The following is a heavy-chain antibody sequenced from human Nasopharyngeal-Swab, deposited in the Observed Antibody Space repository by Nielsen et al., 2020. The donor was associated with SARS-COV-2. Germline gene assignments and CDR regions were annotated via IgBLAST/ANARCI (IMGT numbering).Heavy chain of an antibody. Sequence: GESLKISCAASGFTFSSYGMHWVRQAPGKGLEWVAVISYDGSNKYYADSVKGRFTISRDNSKNTLYLQMNSLRAEDTAVYYCARERSSVYYYYGMDVWGQGTTVTVSS. CDR1: GFTFSSYG. CDR2: ISYDGSNK. V-gene: IGHV3-30*03. D-gene: IGHD6-6*01. J-gene: IGHJ6*02. CDR3: ARERSSVYYYYGMDV.